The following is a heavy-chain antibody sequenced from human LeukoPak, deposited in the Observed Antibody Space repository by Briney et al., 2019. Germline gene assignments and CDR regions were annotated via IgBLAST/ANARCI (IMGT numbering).Heavy chain of an antibody. Sequence: SETLSLTCTVSGGSISSGGYYWSWIRQHPGKGLEWIGYIYYSGSTYYNPSLKSRVTISVDTSKNQFSLKLSSVTAADTAVYYCARGSLAYGDYRFDYWGQGTLVTVSS. J-gene: IGHJ4*02. D-gene: IGHD4-17*01. CDR2: IYYSGST. V-gene: IGHV4-31*03. CDR1: GGSISSGGYY. CDR3: ARGSLAYGDYRFDY.